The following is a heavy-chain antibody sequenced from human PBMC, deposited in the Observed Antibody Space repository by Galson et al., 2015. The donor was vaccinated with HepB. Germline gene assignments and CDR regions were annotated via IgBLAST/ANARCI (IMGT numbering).Heavy chain of an antibody. CDR2: IIPILGIT. CDR3: ARDSATRPFDY. CDR1: GDTFSRNA. V-gene: IGHV1-69*04. J-gene: IGHJ4*02. Sequence: SVKVSCKASGDTFSRNAIGWVRQAPGQGLEWMGRIIPILGITNHAQKFQGRVTITADKSTGTAYMELRSLRSEDTAVYYCARDSATRPFDYWGQGTLVTVSS. D-gene: IGHD6-6*01.